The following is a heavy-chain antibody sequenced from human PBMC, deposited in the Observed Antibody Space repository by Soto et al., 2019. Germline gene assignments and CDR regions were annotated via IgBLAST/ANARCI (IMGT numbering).Heavy chain of an antibody. D-gene: IGHD3-22*01. CDR3: ARGPDYDSSGYYFLAPTWFDP. V-gene: IGHV4-30-2*01. CDR2: IYHSGST. Sequence: SEALSVTCAVSGGSISSGGYSWIWIRHPPGKGLEWIGYIYHSGSTYYNPSLKSRVTISVDRSKNQFSLKLSSVTAADTAVYYCARGPDYDSSGYYFLAPTWFDPWGQGTLVTVSS. J-gene: IGHJ5*02. CDR1: GGSISSGGYS.